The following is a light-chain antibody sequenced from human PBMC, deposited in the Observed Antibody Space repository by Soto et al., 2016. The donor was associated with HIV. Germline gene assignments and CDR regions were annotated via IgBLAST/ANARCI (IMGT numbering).Light chain of an antibody. Sequence: DIQMTQFPSTLSASIGDRVTITCRAGQSISTWLAWYQQKPGKAPNLLIYKASSLDSGVPSRFSGSGSGTEFTLTISSLQPDDFATYYCQQYNSYWTFGQGTKVE. J-gene: IGKJ1*01. CDR2: KAS. CDR3: QQYNSYWT. CDR1: QSISTW. V-gene: IGKV1-5*03.